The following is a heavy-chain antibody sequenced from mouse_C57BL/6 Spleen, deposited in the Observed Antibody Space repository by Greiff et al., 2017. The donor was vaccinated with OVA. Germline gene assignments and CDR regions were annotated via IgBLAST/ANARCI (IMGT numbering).Heavy chain of an antibody. CDR3: ARWDGYYGGAY. CDR2: IDPNSGGT. D-gene: IGHD2-3*01. J-gene: IGHJ3*01. Sequence: QVQLQQPGAELVKPGASVKLSCKASGYTFTSYWMHWVKQRPGRGLEWIGRIDPNSGGTNYNEKFKSKATLTVDKPSSTAYMQLSSLTSEDSAVYYCARWDGYYGGAYWGQGTLVTVSA. V-gene: IGHV1-72*01. CDR1: GYTFTSYW.